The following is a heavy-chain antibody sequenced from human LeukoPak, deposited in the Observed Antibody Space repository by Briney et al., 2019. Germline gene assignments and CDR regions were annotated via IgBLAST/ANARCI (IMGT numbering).Heavy chain of an antibody. D-gene: IGHD3-10*01. CDR2: ISSSGSTI. CDR3: ARVPMVRGVINNHDAFDI. V-gene: IGHV3-11*01. Sequence: GGSLRLSCAASGFTFSDYYMSWIRQAPGKGLEWVSYISSSGSTIYYADSVKGRFTISRDNAKNSLYLQMNSLRAEDTAVYYCARVPMVRGVINNHDAFDIWGQGTMVTVSS. CDR1: GFTFSDYY. J-gene: IGHJ3*02.